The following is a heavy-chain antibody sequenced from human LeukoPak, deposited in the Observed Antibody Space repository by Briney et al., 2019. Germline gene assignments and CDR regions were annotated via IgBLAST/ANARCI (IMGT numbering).Heavy chain of an antibody. CDR2: IRYDGSNK. V-gene: IGHV3-30*02. D-gene: IGHD6-19*01. Sequence: PGGSLRLSCAASGFTFSSYGIHWVRQAPGKGLEWVAFIRYDGSNKYYADSVKGRFTISRDNSKNTLYLQMNSLRAEDTAVYYCAGGWENAFDIWGQGTMVTVSS. J-gene: IGHJ3*02. CDR3: AGGWENAFDI. CDR1: GFTFSSYG.